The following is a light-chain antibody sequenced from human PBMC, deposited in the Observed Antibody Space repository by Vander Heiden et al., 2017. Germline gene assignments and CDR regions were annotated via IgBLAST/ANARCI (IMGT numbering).Light chain of an antibody. CDR1: NIGSKS. V-gene: IGLV3-21*04. J-gene: IGLJ2*01. Sequence: SYALSPPPSVSVAPGRTARITCGRNNIGSKSVHWYQQKPGQAPVLVIDYDSDRPSGIPERFSGSNSGNTATLTISRVEAGDEADYYCQVWDSSSDHVVFGGGTKLTVL. CDR2: YDS. CDR3: QVWDSSSDHVV.